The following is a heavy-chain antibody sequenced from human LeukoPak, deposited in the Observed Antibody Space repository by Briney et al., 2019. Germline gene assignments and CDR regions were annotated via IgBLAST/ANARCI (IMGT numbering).Heavy chain of an antibody. D-gene: IGHD3-10*01. CDR1: GFIFSSFG. V-gene: IGHV3-48*02. CDR3: AKVIRGGYGMDV. J-gene: IGHJ6*02. CDR2: ISDSSSIT. Sequence: GGSLRLSCAASGFIFSSFGMNWVRQAPGKGLEWVSYISDSSSITYYADSVKGRFTISRDNAKNSLSLQLNSLRDEDTAVYFCAKVIRGGYGMDVWGQGTTATVSS.